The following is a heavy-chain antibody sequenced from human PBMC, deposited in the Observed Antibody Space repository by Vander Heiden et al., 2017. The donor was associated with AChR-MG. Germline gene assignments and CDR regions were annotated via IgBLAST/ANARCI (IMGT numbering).Heavy chain of an antibody. CDR1: GGSISSYY. D-gene: IGHD2-21*02. Sequence: QVQLQESGLGLVKPSETLPLTCTAAGGSISSYYWSWIRQPAGKGLEWIGYIYYSGSTNYNPSLKSRVTISVDTSKNRLSLSLSSVTTADTAVYYCARSVLLPLRYFDLWGRGTLVTVSS. CDR3: ARSVLLPLRYFDL. J-gene: IGHJ2*01. V-gene: IGHV4-59*01. CDR2: IYYSGST.